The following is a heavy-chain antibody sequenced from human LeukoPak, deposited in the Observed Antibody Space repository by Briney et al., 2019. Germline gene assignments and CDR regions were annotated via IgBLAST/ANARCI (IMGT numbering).Heavy chain of an antibody. J-gene: IGHJ4*02. CDR2: ITTSDGNT. V-gene: IGHV3-23*01. D-gene: IGHD7-27*01. Sequence: GGSLRLSCAASGFTFSTYAMSWVRQAPGKGLEWVSTITTSDGNTYYADSVKGRFTVSRDNSKNTLYLQMNSLRAEDTAVYYCAKDGGLWVSAHWGDSWGRGTLVTVSS. CDR1: GFTFSTYA. CDR3: AKDGGLWVSAHWGDS.